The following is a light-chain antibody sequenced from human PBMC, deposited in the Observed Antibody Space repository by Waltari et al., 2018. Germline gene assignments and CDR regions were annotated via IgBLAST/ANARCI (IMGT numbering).Light chain of an antibody. CDR1: QSVSSN. V-gene: IGKV3-15*01. J-gene: IGKJ1*01. CDR2: GAS. CDR3: QQYNNWPPFWT. Sequence: EIVMTQSPATLSVSPGERATLSCRASQSVSSNLAWYQQKPGQAPRPLIYGASTRATGIPARCSGSGSGTEFTLTISSLQSEDFAVYYCQQYNNWPPFWTFGQGTKVEIK.